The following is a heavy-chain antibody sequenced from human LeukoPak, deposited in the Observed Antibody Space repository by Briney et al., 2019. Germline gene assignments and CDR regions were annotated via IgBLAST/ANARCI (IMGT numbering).Heavy chain of an antibody. D-gene: IGHD2-15*01. J-gene: IGHJ6*03. Sequence: SETLSLTCAVSGGSISSNSYYWGWIRQPPGKGLEWIGSIYYSGSTNYNPSLKSRVTISVDTSKNQFSLKPSSVTAADTAVYYCARGYCSGGSCYSYYYYNYMDVWGKGTTVTVSS. CDR1: GGSISSNSYY. V-gene: IGHV4-39*07. CDR2: IYYSGST. CDR3: ARGYCSGGSCYSYYYYNYMDV.